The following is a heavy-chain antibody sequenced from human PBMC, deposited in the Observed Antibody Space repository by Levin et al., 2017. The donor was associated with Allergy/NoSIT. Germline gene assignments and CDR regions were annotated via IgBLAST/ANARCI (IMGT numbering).Heavy chain of an antibody. CDR3: ASPSKGYCSSTSCRNFEY. D-gene: IGHD2-2*01. CDR1: GFIFSSHA. CDR2: ISHDGTDK. Sequence: GGSLRLSCAASGFIFSSHAMHWVRQAPGKGLEWVAVISHDGTDKEYADSVRGRFTISRDNSKNTLYLQMNSLRGDDTALYYCASPSKGYCSSTSCRNFEYWGQGTLVTLSS. J-gene: IGHJ4*02. V-gene: IGHV3-30-3*01.